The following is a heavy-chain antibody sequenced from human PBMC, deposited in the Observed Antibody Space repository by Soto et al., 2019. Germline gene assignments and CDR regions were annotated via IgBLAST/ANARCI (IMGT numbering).Heavy chain of an antibody. CDR2: IDNAGTDS. CDR3: ARGWFGPDV. Sequence: EVQLVESGGGLVQPGGSLRLSCAASGFTLSGRSMHWVRQAPGKGMVWVSGIDNAGTDSTYADSVKGRFTSSRDNAKNMLYLQMNSLRVEDTAVYYSARGWFGPDVWGKGTTVTVSA. J-gene: IGHJ6*04. V-gene: IGHV3-74*01. D-gene: IGHD3-10*01. CDR1: GFTLSGRS.